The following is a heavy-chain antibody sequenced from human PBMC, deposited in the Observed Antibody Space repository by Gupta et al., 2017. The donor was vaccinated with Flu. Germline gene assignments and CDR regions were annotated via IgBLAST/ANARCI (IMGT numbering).Heavy chain of an antibody. CDR3: ARDSFWSHDY. D-gene: IGHD3-3*01. Sequence: EVQLVESGGGLVQPGGSLRLSCAASGFTFSRYCMSWVRQAPGKGLEWVANIKQDGSEKYYVDSVKGRFTISKDNAKNSLYLQMSSLRAEDTAVYYCARDSFWSHDYWGQGTLVTVSS. J-gene: IGHJ4*02. CDR2: IKQDGSEK. CDR1: GFTFSRYC. V-gene: IGHV3-7*01.